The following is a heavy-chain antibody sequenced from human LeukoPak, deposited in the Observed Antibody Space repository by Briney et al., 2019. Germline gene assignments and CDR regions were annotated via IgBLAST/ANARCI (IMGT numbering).Heavy chain of an antibody. J-gene: IGHJ4*02. CDR2: IYYSGST. Sequence: SGTLSLTCAVSGGSISSSNWWSWIRPPPGKGLEWIGYIYYSGSTDYNPSLKSRVTISVDTSKNQFSLKLSSVTAADTAVYYCARDVTYYTYWGQGTLVTVSS. CDR1: GGSISSSNW. D-gene: IGHD1-26*01. V-gene: IGHV4-61*01. CDR3: ARDVTYYTY.